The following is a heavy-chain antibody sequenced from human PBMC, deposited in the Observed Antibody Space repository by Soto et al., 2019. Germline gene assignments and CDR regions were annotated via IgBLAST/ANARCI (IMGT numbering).Heavy chain of an antibody. CDR2: IYYSGST. V-gene: IGHV4-31*03. J-gene: IGHJ4*02. D-gene: IGHD6-19*01. CDR3: ARGYSSGWHLTYFDY. Sequence: KTSETLSLTCTVSGGSISSGGYYWSWIRQHPGKGLEWIGYIYYSGSTYYNPSLKSRVTISVDTSKNQFSLKLSSVTAADTAVYYCARGYSSGWHLTYFDYWGQGTLVTVSS. CDR1: GGSISSGGYY.